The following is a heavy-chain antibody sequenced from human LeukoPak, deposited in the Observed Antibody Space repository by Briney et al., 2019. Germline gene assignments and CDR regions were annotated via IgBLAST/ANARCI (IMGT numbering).Heavy chain of an antibody. D-gene: IGHD3-3*01. J-gene: IGHJ3*02. CDR1: GFTFSSYW. Sequence: GGSLRLSCAVSGFTFSSYWMHWVRQAPGKGLVWVSRIDRDGSRINYADSVKGRFTISRDNGKNTLFLQMNSLRAEDAAVYYCARAIVLRFLEWPPDAFDIWGQGTMVTVSS. CDR2: IDRDGSRI. CDR3: ARAIVLRFLEWPPDAFDI. V-gene: IGHV3-74*01.